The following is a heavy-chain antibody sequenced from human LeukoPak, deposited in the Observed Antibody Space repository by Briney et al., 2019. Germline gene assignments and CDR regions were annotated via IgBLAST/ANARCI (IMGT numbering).Heavy chain of an antibody. D-gene: IGHD6-6*01. J-gene: IGHJ4*02. CDR3: ASLSLGHY. V-gene: IGHV3-48*01. CDR2: ISSSSSTI. Sequence: GGSLRLSCAASGFTFSSYSMNWVRQAPGKGLEWVSYISSSSSTIYYADSVKGRFTISRDTSKNTLSLQMNSLRAEDTAVYYCASLSLGHYWGQGTLVTVSS. CDR1: GFTFSSYS.